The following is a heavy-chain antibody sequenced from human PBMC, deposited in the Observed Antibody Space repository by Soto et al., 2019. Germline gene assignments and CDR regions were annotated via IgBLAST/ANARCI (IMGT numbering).Heavy chain of an antibody. J-gene: IGHJ6*02. CDR3: ARDYYENRGMDV. CDR2: IWYDGSNK. V-gene: IGHV3-33*01. D-gene: IGHD3-22*01. Sequence: WGSLRLSCAASGFAFSSYGMHFFRQSPCKWLEWVAVIWYDGSNKYYADSVKGRFTISRDNSKNTLYLQMNSLRAEDTAVYYCARDYYENRGMDVWGQGTTVTVSS. CDR1: GFAFSSYG.